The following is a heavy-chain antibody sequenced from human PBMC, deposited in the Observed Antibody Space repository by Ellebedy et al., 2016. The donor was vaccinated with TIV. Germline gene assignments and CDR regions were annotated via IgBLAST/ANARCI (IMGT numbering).Heavy chain of an antibody. J-gene: IGHJ4*02. Sequence: GGSLRLXCTASGFTFSDYYMSWVRQAPGKGMEWISFIDSSGRSTNYADSVRGRFTISRDNAKNSLYLQMTTLRDDDTAVYYCARDSYDILAESMHYPFDHWGPGTLVSVSS. CDR1: GFTFSDYY. V-gene: IGHV3-11*06. D-gene: IGHD3-9*01. CDR3: ARDSYDILAESMHYPFDH. CDR2: IDSSGRST.